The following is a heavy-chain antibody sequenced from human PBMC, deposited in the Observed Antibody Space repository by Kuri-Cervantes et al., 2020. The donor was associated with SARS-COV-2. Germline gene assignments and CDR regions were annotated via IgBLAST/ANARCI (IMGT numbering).Heavy chain of an antibody. CDR3: ARGEGARGLMVVLGWRGAGLLNF. D-gene: IGHD3-10*01. Sequence: ASVKVSCKASGYSLTNYDMIWVRQAPGQGLEWMGWINPNSGGTNYAQKFQGWVTMTRDTSLTTGYMELTRLTSDDTAVYYCARGEGARGLMVVLGWRGAGLLNFWGQGTLVTVSS. J-gene: IGHJ4*02. CDR1: GYSLTNYD. V-gene: IGHV1-2*04. CDR2: INPNSGGT.